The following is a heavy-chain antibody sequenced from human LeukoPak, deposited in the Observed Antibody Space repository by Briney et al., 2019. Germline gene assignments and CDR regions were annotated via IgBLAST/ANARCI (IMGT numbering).Heavy chain of an antibody. V-gene: IGHV3-30*18. CDR3: AKYSGSYDFWVRSYFDY. J-gene: IGHJ4*02. CDR2: ISYDGSNK. D-gene: IGHD1-26*01. Sequence: GRSLRLSCAASGFTFSSYGMHWVRQAPGKGLEWVAVISYDGSNKYYADSVKGRFTISRDNSKNTLYLQMNSLRAEDTAVYYCAKYSGSYDFWVRSYFDYWGQGTLVTVSS. CDR1: GFTFSSYG.